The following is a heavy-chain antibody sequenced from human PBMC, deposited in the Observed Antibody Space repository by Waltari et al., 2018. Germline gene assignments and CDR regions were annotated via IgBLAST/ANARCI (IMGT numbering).Heavy chain of an antibody. CDR1: GFTFSTHN. D-gene: IGHD5-12*01. CDR3: AKGGIEARLTDY. V-gene: IGHV3-23*04. CDR2: NDVSTGAS. J-gene: IGHJ4*02. Sequence: EVHLVESGGGLVQPGGSLRLSCAASGFTFSTHNMGWLRQAPGKGLGWCSINDVSTGASHYADSVKGRFSISRDNPKNTLYLQMNSLRAEDTAVYYCAKGGIEARLTDYWGQGTLVTVSS.